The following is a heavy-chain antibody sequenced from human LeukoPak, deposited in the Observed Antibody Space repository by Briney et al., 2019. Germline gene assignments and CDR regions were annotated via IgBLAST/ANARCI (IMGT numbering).Heavy chain of an antibody. D-gene: IGHD6-13*01. J-gene: IGHJ4*02. Sequence: PSETLSLTCTVSGGSISSYYWSWIRQPPGKGLEWIGYIYYSGSTNYNPSLKSRVTISVDTSKNQFSLKLSSVTAADTAVYYCARLPAAGLNFDYWGQGTLVTVSS. CDR2: IYYSGST. CDR1: GGSISSYY. V-gene: IGHV4-59*01. CDR3: ARLPAAGLNFDY.